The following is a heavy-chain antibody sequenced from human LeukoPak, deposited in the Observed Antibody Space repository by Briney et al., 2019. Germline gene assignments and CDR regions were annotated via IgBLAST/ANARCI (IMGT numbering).Heavy chain of an antibody. D-gene: IGHD3-9*01. CDR1: GYSFTSYW. CDR3: ARHLTYYDILTGYYPPYYFDY. CDR2: IYHGDSDT. J-gene: IGHJ4*02. V-gene: IGHV5-51*01. Sequence: GESLKISCKGSGYSFTSYWIGWVRQMPGKGLEWMGIIYHGDSDTRYSPSFQGQVTISADKSISTAYLQWSSLKASDTAMYYCARHLTYYDILTGYYPPYYFDYWGQGTLVTVSS.